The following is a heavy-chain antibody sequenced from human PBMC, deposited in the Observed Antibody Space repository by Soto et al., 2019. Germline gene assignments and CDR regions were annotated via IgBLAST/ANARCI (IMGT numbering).Heavy chain of an antibody. V-gene: IGHV3-23*01. Sequence: GGSLRLSCAASEFTFSNYAMSWVRQAPGKGLEWVSAISYGGGTKYYAEYVKGRFTISRDNSKNKLYLQMNSLRAEDTSVYYCAKNPGYYYDSTGYHFDYWGQGTLVTVSS. CDR3: AKNPGYYYDSTGYHFDY. D-gene: IGHD3-22*01. J-gene: IGHJ4*02. CDR1: EFTFSNYA. CDR2: ISYGGGTK.